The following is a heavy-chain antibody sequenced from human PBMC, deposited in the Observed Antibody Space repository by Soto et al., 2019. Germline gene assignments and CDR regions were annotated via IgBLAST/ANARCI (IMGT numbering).Heavy chain of an antibody. V-gene: IGHV4-31*03. CDR3: ASRSGSKIRGHFDY. CDR1: GGSMSSGGYY. CDR2: IYYSGST. Sequence: QVQLQESGPGLVKPSQTLSLTCTVSGGSMSSGGYYWSWIRQHPGKGLEWIGYIYYSGSTYYNPSITSRVTISVDTSKKQFYLNLSSVTAADTAVYYCASRSGSKIRGHFDYWGRGTLVTVSS. D-gene: IGHD1-26*01. J-gene: IGHJ4*02.